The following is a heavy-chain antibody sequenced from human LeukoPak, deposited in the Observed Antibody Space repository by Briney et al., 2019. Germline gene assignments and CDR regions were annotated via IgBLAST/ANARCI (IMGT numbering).Heavy chain of an antibody. Sequence: PSETLSLTCTVSGGSISSGDYYWSWIRQPPGKGLEWIGEINHSGSTNYNPSLKSRVTISVDTSKNQFSLKLSSVTAADTAVYYCARRFYYYYYMDVWGKGTTVTVSS. CDR2: INHSGST. CDR1: GGSISSGDYY. J-gene: IGHJ6*03. CDR3: ARRFYYYYYMDV. V-gene: IGHV4-39*07.